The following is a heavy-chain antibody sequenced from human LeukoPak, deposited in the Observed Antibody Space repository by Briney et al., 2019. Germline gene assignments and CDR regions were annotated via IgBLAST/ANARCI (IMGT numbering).Heavy chain of an antibody. CDR1: GGSISSYY. CDR2: IYYSGST. V-gene: IGHV4-59*08. Sequence: ASETLSLTCTVSGGSISSYYWSWIRQPPGRGLEWIGYIYYSGSTSYNPSLKSRVTISVDTSKNQFSLKLSSVTAADTAVYYCARASHYSGSADYWGQGTLVTVSS. CDR3: ARASHYSGSADY. D-gene: IGHD1-26*01. J-gene: IGHJ4*02.